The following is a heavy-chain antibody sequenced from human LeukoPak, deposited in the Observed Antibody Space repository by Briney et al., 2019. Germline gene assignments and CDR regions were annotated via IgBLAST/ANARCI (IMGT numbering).Heavy chain of an antibody. J-gene: IGHJ5*02. D-gene: IGHD1-14*01. CDR3: ARGRYLNWFDP. CDR1: GGSFSGYY. CDR2: INHSGST. V-gene: IGHV4-34*01. Sequence: PSETLSLTCAVYGGSFSGYYWSWIRQPPGRGLQWIGEINHSGSTNYNPSLKSRVTISVDTSKNQFSLKLSSVTAADTAVYYCARGRYLNWFDPWGQGTPVTVSS.